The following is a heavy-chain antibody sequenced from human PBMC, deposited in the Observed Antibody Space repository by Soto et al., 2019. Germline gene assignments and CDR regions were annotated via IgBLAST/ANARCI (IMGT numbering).Heavy chain of an antibody. CDR3: ARGTVTTLWYYGMDV. Sequence: QVQLVESGGGVVQPGRSLRLSCAASGFTFSSYAMHWVRQAPGKGLEWVAVISYDGSNKYYADSAKGRFTISRDNSKNTLYLQMNSLRAEDTAVYYCARGTVTTLWYYGMDVWGQGTTVTVSS. CDR1: GFTFSSYA. CDR2: ISYDGSNK. J-gene: IGHJ6*02. V-gene: IGHV3-30-3*01. D-gene: IGHD4-4*01.